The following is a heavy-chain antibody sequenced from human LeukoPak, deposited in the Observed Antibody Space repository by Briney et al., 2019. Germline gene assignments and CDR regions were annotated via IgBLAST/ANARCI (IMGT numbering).Heavy chain of an antibody. J-gene: IGHJ4*02. V-gene: IGHV3-30*01. CDR2: ISYDGNNK. D-gene: IGHD3-3*01. CDR1: GSTFSACA. CDR3: ASGGFYDFWSGYYTPFDY. Sequence: GGSQRLSCAASGSTFSACAMHWVREAPGKGLEWVAVISYDGNNKYYADSVKGRFTFSRDNSKNTLYLQMNSLRVEDTAMYYCASGGFYDFWSGYYTPFDYWGQGTLVTVSS.